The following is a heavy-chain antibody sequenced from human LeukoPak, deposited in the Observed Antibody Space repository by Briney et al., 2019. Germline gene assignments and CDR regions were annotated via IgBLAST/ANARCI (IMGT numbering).Heavy chain of an antibody. V-gene: IGHV3-21*01. J-gene: IGHJ3*02. Sequence: GGSLRLSCAASRFTFPSYSMNWVRQAPGKGLEWVSSITSSNYISYPDSVKGRFTISRDNAKKSLHLQMNSLRAEDTAVYYCASSTLSGIGVFDIWGQGTMVTVSS. CDR1: RFTFPSYS. CDR3: ASSTLSGIGVFDI. CDR2: ITSSNYI. D-gene: IGHD2/OR15-2a*01.